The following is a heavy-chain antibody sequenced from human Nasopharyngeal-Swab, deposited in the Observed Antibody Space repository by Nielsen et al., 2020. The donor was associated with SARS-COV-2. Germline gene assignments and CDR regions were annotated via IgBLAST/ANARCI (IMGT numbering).Heavy chain of an antibody. J-gene: IGHJ6*03. V-gene: IGHV5-51*01. CDR3: TRHTGTSPYYYMDV. D-gene: IGHD1-14*01. CDR2: IYPYDSQT. CDR1: GYSFSSYW. Sequence: GGSLRLSCKASGYSFSSYWNGWVRQMPGKGLEWMCFIYPYDSQTTYNPSFQGQVTISADKSSTTAYLQWNSLMASDTAIYYCTRHTGTSPYYYMDVWGEGTTVTVSS.